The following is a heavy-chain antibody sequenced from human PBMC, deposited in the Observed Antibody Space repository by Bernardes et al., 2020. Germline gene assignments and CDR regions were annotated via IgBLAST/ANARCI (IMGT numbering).Heavy chain of an antibody. J-gene: IGHJ6*02. CDR2: IKQDGSEK. Sequence: SLRLSCAASGFTFSSYWMSWVRQAPGKGLEWVANIKQDGSEKYYVDSVKGRFTISRDNAKNSLYLQMNSLRAEDTAVYYCARRPAAIHYYYYGMDVWGQGTTVTVSS. CDR3: ARRPAAIHYYYYGMDV. CDR1: GFTFSSYW. V-gene: IGHV3-7*01. D-gene: IGHD2-2*01.